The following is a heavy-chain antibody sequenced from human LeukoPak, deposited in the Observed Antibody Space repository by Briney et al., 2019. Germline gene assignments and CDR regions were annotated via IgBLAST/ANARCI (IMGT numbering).Heavy chain of an antibody. D-gene: IGHD2-2*01. CDR1: GFTFSSYG. J-gene: IGHJ4*02. CDR3: ARELGYCSSTSCSTFDY. CDR2: IWYDGSNK. Sequence: GGSLRLYCAAAGFTFSSYGMHWVRQAPGKGLEWVAVIWYDGSNKYYADSVKGRFTISRDNSKNTLYLQMNSLRAEDTAVYYCARELGYCSSTSCSTFDYWGQGTLVTVSS. V-gene: IGHV3-33*01.